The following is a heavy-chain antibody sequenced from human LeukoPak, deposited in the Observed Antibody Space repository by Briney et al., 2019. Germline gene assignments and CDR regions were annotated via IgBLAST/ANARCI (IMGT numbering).Heavy chain of an antibody. D-gene: IGHD3-10*01. J-gene: IGHJ4*02. CDR2: INQDGSER. CDR3: ARDRSTSGRQY. V-gene: IGHV3-7*01. Sequence: PGGSLRLSCAASGFTFSSFWMARVRQVPGKGLEWVANINQDGSERHYVDSLKGRFTVSRDNAKNSLYLQMNTLRAEDTAVYYCARDRSTSGRQYWGQGTLVTVSS. CDR1: GFTFSSFW.